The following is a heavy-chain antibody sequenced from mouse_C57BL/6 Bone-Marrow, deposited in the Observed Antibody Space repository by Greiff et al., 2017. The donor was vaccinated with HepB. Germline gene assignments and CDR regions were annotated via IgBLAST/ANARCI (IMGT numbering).Heavy chain of an antibody. CDR1: GYTFTNYW. Sequence: VQLKESGAELVRPGTSVKMSCKASGYTFTNYWIGWAKQRPGHGLEWIGDIYPGGGYTNYNEKFKGKATLTADKSSSTAYMQFSSLTSEDSAIYYCARSGTGRYFDYWGQGTTLTVSS. CDR3: ARSGTGRYFDY. V-gene: IGHV1-63*01. J-gene: IGHJ2*01. D-gene: IGHD3-3*01. CDR2: IYPGGGYT.